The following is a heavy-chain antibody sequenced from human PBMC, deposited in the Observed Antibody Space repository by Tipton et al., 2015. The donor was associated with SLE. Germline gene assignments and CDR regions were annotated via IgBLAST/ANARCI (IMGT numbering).Heavy chain of an antibody. CDR1: GGSFSGYH. V-gene: IGHV4-34*01. CDR3: ARGPFQRWPPGAY. D-gene: IGHD6-19*01. J-gene: IGHJ4*02. Sequence: TLSLTCAVYGGSFSGYHWTSMRQPPGQGLEWIGEIADTGSPNYNPSLNSRVTISLDTSQRQFSLILNSLSAADTAVYYCARGPFQRWPPGAYWSQGTLVTVSS. CDR2: IADTGSP.